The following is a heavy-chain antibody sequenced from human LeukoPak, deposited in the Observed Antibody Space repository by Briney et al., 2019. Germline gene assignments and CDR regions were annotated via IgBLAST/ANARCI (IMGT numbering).Heavy chain of an antibody. CDR3: ARDGSPVVVIT. CDR2: INHSGST. Sequence: SSETLSLTCAVYGGSFSGYYWSWIRQPPGKGLEWIGEINHSGSTNYNPSLKSRVTISVDTSKNQFSLKLSSVTAADTAVYYCARDGSPVVVITWGQGTLVTVSS. J-gene: IGHJ5*02. D-gene: IGHD3-22*01. V-gene: IGHV4-34*01. CDR1: GGSFSGYY.